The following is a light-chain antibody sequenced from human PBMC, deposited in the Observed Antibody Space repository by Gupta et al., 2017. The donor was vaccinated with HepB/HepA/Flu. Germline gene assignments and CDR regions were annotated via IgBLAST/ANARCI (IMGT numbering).Light chain of an antibody. Sequence: VLTQPPSVSPAPGQKVTISCSGSSSNIGNNYVSWYQQLPATAPKLLTYENNKRPSGIPDRFAGSKSGTSATPSITGLRAEDEADYCGGREDSRLGADVFGGGTKVTVL. J-gene: IGLJ3*02. CDR2: ENN. V-gene: IGLV1-51*02. CDR1: SSNIGNNY. CDR3: GREDSRLGADV.